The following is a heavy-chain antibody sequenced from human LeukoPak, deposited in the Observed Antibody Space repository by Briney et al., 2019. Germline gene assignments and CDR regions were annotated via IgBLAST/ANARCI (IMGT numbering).Heavy chain of an antibody. CDR2: MNPNSGNT. CDR3: ARETVVVPAALFDP. D-gene: IGHD2-2*01. CDR1: GYTFTSYD. V-gene: IGHV1-8*01. Sequence: ASVKVSCKASGYTFTSYDINWARQATGQGLEWMGWMNPNSGNTGYAQKFQGRVTMTRNTSISTAYMELSSLRSEDTAVYYCARETVVVPAALFDPWGQGTLVTVSS. J-gene: IGHJ5*02.